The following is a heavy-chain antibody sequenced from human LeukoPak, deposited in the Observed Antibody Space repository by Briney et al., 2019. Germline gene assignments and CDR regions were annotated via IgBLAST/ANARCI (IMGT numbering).Heavy chain of an antibody. V-gene: IGHV4-34*01. CDR1: GGSFSGHY. CDR3: ARWAGYCSSTSCSSPRNYYYYYGMDV. CDR2: INHSGST. J-gene: IGHJ6*02. Sequence: SETLSLTCAVYGGSFSGHYWSWIRQPPGKGLEWIGEINHSGSTNYNPSLKSRVTISVDTSKNQFSLKLSSVTAADTAVYYCARWAGYCSSTSCSSPRNYYYYYGMDVWGQGTTVTVSS. D-gene: IGHD2-2*01.